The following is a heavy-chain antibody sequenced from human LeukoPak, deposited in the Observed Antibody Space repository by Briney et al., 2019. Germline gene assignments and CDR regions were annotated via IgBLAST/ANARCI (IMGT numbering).Heavy chain of an antibody. V-gene: IGHV3-7*01. CDR2: IKQDGSEK. CDR1: GFAFSTYW. CDR3: ANLRLEG. J-gene: IGHJ4*02. D-gene: IGHD3-16*01. Sequence: SGGPLRLSCAASGFAFSTYWMTWVRQAPGKGLEWVANIKQDGSEKYYVDSVKGRFTISRDNAKNSLYLQMNSLRAEDTAVYYCANLRLEGWGQGTLVTVSS.